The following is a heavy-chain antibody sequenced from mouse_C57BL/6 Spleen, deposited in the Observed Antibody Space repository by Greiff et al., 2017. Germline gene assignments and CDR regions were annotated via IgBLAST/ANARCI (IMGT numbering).Heavy chain of an antibody. V-gene: IGHV1-54*01. J-gene: IGHJ2*01. CDR2: INPGSGGT. Sequence: VQLQESGAELVRPGTSVKVSCKASGYAFTNYLIEWVKQRPGQGLEWIGVINPGSGGTNYNEKFKGKATLTADKSSSTAYMQLSSLTSEDSAVYFCARGSLFITTVVAPFDYWGQGTTLTVSS. D-gene: IGHD1-1*01. CDR1: GYAFTNYL. CDR3: ARGSLFITTVVAPFDY.